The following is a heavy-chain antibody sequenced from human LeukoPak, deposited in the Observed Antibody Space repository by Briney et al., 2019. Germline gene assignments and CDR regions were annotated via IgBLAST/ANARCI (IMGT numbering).Heavy chain of an antibody. Sequence: KPGGSLRLSCAASGFTFSDYYMSWIRQAPGKGLEWVSYISSSGSTIYYADSVKGRFTISRDNAKNSLYLQMNSLRAEDTAVYYCASGFEDDTFSPDYWGQGTLVTVSS. D-gene: IGHD3-10*01. CDR2: ISSSGSTI. CDR1: GFTFSDYY. J-gene: IGHJ4*02. CDR3: ASGFEDDTFSPDY. V-gene: IGHV3-11*04.